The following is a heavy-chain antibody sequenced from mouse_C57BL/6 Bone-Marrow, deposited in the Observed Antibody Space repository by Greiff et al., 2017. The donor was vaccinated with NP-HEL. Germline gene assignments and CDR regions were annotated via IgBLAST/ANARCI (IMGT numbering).Heavy chain of an antibody. CDR1: GFTFSDFY. CDR2: SRNKANDYTT. J-gene: IGHJ1*03. Sequence: DVQLVDSGGGLVQSGRSLRLSCATSGFTFSDFYMEWVRQAPGKGLEWIAASRNKANDYTTEYSASVKGRFIVSRDTSQSILYLQMNALRAEYTAIYYCARGPSYYYGSSHWYFDVWGTGTTVTVSS. CDR3: ARGPSYYYGSSHWYFDV. V-gene: IGHV7-1*01. D-gene: IGHD1-1*01.